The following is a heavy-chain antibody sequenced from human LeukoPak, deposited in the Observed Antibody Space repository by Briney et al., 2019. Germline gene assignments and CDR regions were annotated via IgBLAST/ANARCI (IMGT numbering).Heavy chain of an antibody. CDR1: GFTFSSYA. D-gene: IGHD3-10*01. J-gene: IGHJ6*02. V-gene: IGHV3-23*01. CDR3: AKAPITMVRGVIKSHYGMDV. CDR2: ISGSGGNT. Sequence: GSLRLSCAASGFTFSSYAMSWVRQAPGKGLEWVSAISGSGGNTYYADSVKGRFTISRDNSKNTLYLQMNSLRAEDTAVYYCAKAPITMVRGVIKSHYGMDVWGQGTTVTVSS.